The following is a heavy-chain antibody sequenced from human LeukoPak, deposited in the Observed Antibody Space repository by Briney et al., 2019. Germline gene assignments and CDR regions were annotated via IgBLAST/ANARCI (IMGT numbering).Heavy chain of an antibody. J-gene: IGHJ5*02. Sequence: NPSETLSLTCTVSGGSISSGSYYWSWIRQPAGKGLEWIGRIYTSGSTNYNPSLKSRVTISVDRSKNQFSLKLSSVTAADTAVYYCARVLPLVSIFGVVYHQGSWFDPWGQGTLVTVSS. CDR3: ARVLPLVSIFGVVYHQGSWFDP. CDR1: GGSISSGSYY. V-gene: IGHV4-61*02. D-gene: IGHD3-3*01. CDR2: IYTSGST.